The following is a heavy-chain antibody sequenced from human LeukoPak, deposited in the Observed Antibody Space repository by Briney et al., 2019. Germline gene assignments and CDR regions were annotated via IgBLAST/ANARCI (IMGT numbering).Heavy chain of an antibody. V-gene: IGHV3-33*08. J-gene: IGHJ3*02. Sequence: PGGSLRLSCAASGFTFSSYGMHWVRQAPGKGLEWVAVIWYDGSNKYYADSVKGRFTISRDNSKNTLYLQMNSLRAEDTAVYYCARELGAYLDAFDIWGQGTMVTVSS. CDR2: IWYDGSNK. D-gene: IGHD2/OR15-2a*01. CDR3: ARELGAYLDAFDI. CDR1: GFTFSSYG.